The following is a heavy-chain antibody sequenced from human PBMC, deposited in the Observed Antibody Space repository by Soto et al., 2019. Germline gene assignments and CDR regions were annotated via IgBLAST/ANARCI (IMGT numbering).Heavy chain of an antibody. CDR3: ARAPLLWSGYYVRENPEWFDP. CDR2: IYYTGST. Sequence: PSETLSLTCTVSGDSISNGGFYWSWIRQHPGKGQEWIGHIYYTGSTYYDPSLKGRLTISMDTSKNQLSLQLSSVTAADTAVYFCARAPLLWSGYYVRENPEWFDPWGQGTLVTVYS. D-gene: IGHD3-3*01. V-gene: IGHV4-31*03. J-gene: IGHJ5*02. CDR1: GDSISNGGFY.